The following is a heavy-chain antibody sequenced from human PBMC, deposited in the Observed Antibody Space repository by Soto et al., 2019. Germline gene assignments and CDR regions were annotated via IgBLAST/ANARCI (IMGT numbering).Heavy chain of an antibody. CDR3: ARDLRLWFGELFSPDYYYMDV. CDR2: IIPILGIA. D-gene: IGHD3-10*01. V-gene: IGHV1-69*08. J-gene: IGHJ6*03. CDR1: GGTFSSYT. Sequence: QVQLVQSGAEVKKPGSSVKVSCKASGGTFSSYTISWVRQAPGQGLEWMGRIIPILGIANYAQKFQGRVTITADKSTSTAYMELSSLRSEDTAVYYCARDLRLWFGELFSPDYYYMDVWGKGTTVTVSS.